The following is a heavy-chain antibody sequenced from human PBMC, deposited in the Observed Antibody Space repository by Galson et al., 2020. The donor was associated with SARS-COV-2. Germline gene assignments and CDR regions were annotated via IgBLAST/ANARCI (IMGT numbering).Heavy chain of an antibody. CDR3: AATVTKGYYFDV. D-gene: IGHD4-17*01. V-gene: IGHV3-74*01. Sequence: RGSLRLSCAASGITLRSYWTHWVRQVPGKGLVWVSRMSSDGSSTSYADSVKGRFTISRDNAKNTVYLQMNSLRAEDTAVYYGAATVTKGYYFDVWCQGSLVTVSS. CDR1: GITLRSYW. CDR2: MSSDGSST. J-gene: IGHJ4*02.